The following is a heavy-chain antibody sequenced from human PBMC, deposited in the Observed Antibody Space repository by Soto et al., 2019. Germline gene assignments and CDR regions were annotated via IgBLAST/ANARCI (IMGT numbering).Heavy chain of an antibody. J-gene: IGHJ5*02. Sequence: QVHLVESGGGVVQPGGSLRLSCAASAFTFSTYNMHWVRQAPGKGLEWVAVMSYHEGSEYYADSVKGRFTISRDNSENTLYLQMNSLRVEDTALYYCARAPVPISAGGDNWFDPWGQGTLVTVSS. CDR3: ARAPVPISAGGDNWFDP. CDR2: MSYHEGSE. CDR1: AFTFSTYN. D-gene: IGHD2-2*01. V-gene: IGHV3-30-3*01.